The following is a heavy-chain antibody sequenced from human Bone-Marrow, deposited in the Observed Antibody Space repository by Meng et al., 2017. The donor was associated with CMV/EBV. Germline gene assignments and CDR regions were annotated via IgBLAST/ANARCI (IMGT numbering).Heavy chain of an antibody. Sequence: GGSLRLSCAASGFTFSSYWMSWVRQAPGKGLEWVANIKQGGSEKYYVDSVKGRFTISRDNAKNSLYLQMNSLRAEDTAVYYCARVVVVAATQGRTGWFDPWGQGTLVTVSS. J-gene: IGHJ5*02. V-gene: IGHV3-7*01. CDR2: IKQGGSEK. CDR1: GFTFSSYW. D-gene: IGHD2-15*01. CDR3: ARVVVVAATQGRTGWFDP.